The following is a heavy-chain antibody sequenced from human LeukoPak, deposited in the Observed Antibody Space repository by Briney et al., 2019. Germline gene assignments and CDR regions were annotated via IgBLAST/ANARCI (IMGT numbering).Heavy chain of an antibody. CDR2: TYYTGTT. Sequence: SETLSLTCTVSGGSTISHYWSWLRQPPGKGLEWIAYTYYTGTTNYNPSLKSRVTISIDTSKNQFSLRLNSVTAADTAVYYCARGRRDGYNWAYWGQGTLVTVSS. J-gene: IGHJ4*02. V-gene: IGHV4-59*08. CDR1: GGSTISHY. CDR3: ARGRRDGYNWAY. D-gene: IGHD5-24*01.